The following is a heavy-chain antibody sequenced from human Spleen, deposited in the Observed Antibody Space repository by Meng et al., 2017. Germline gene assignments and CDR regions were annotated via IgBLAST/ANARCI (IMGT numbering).Heavy chain of an antibody. CDR1: GGSIRSTKW. CDR2: IYHSGTT. CDR3: ASYNSGWPQFDS. V-gene: IGHV4-4*02. D-gene: IGHD6-19*01. J-gene: IGHJ4*02. Sequence: QVQPTETGPGLGKPAGNRSLPCAVSGGSIRSTKWWNWVRQTAGKGLEWIGEIYHSGTTNYNPSLKSRVTMSVDESKNQFSLKLTSVTAADTAVYYCASYNSGWPQFDSWGQGTLVTVSS.